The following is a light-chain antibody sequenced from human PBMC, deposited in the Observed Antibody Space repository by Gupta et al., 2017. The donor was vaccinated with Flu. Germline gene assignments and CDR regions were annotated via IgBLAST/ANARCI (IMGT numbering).Light chain of an antibody. CDR2: ATS. CDR3: QQYSSFPPT. V-gene: IGKV1-17*01. Sequence: DIQMTQSPSSLSASVGHRVSFTCRAGQGIRGDLGWYQQKPGKAPKRLIYATSSLQTGVPSRFSGSGSGTEFTLTISRLQPEDFATYYCQQYSSFPPTFGPGTQVDIK. J-gene: IGKJ3*01. CDR1: QGIRGD.